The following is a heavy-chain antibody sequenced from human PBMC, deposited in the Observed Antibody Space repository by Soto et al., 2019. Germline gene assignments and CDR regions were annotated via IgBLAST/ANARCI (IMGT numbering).Heavy chain of an antibody. CDR2: IWSDGSNK. D-gene: IGHD6-13*01. CDR1: GFTFSSYG. V-gene: IGHV3-33*01. CDR3: ARDPDSSTYAMDV. Sequence: QPGGSLRLSCAASGFTFSSYGMHWVRQAPGKGLVWVAVIWSDGSNKDYADSVKGRVTISRDNSKNTLFLQMNSVRAEDTAVYYCARDPDSSTYAMDVWGQGTTVTVSS. J-gene: IGHJ6*02.